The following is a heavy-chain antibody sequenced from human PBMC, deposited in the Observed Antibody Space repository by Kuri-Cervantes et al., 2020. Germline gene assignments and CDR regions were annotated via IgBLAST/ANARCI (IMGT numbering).Heavy chain of an antibody. V-gene: IGHV3-7*01. D-gene: IGHD5-12*01. CDR3: ARRIVATTCGFDY. CDR2: IKQDGSEK. J-gene: IGHJ4*02. Sequence: GEPPKIPCAASGFIFSSYWMSWVRQAPGKGLEWVANIKQDGSEKYYVDSVKGRFTISRDNAKNSLYLQMNSLRAEDTAVYYCARRIVATTCGFDYWGQGTLVTVSS. CDR1: GFIFSSYW.